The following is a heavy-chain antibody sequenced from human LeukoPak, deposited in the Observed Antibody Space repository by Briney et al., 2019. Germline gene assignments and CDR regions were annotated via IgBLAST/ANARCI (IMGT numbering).Heavy chain of an antibody. D-gene: IGHD3-10*01. J-gene: IGHJ4*02. V-gene: IGHV3-64D*06. CDR3: VKGRYGTGWDF. CDR1: GFSFSTHN. Sequence: GGTLRLSCSASGFSFSTHNMRWVRQAPGKGLEFVSGITSDGENTDYLDFVKGRFTITRDNSKNTLYLHMTSLRPEDTAVYFCVKGRYGTGWDFWGPGTLVIVSS. CDR2: ITSDGENT.